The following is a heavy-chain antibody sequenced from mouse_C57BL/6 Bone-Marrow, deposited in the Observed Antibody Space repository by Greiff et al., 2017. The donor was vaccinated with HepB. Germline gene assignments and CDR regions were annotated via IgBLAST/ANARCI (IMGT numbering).Heavy chain of an antibody. CDR1: GYTFTSYW. CDR2: IDPSDSYT. V-gene: IGHV1-50*01. Sequence: QVQLQQSGAELVKPGASVKLSCKASGYTFTSYWMQWVKQRPGQGLEWIGEIDPSDSYTNYNQKFKGKATLTVDTSSSTAYMQLSSLTSEDSAVYYCARGPITTVVATDYWGQGTTLTVSS. CDR3: ARGPITTVVATDY. J-gene: IGHJ2*01. D-gene: IGHD1-1*01.